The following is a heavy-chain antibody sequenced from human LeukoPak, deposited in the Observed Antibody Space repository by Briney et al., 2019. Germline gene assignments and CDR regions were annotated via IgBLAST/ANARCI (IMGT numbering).Heavy chain of an antibody. CDR2: INPTSGST. Sequence: ASVKVSCKASGYTFTSYYIHWMRQAPGQGLEWMGIINPTSGSTSSAQKFQGRVTMTRDTSTGTVSMELSSLRSEDTALYYCARKDRLEAFHIWGQGTMLIVSS. CDR3: ARKDRLEAFHI. V-gene: IGHV1-46*01. CDR1: GYTFTSYY. J-gene: IGHJ3*02.